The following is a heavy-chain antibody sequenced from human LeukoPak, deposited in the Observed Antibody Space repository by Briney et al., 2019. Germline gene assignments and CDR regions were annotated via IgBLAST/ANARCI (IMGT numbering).Heavy chain of an antibody. Sequence: PGRSLRLSCTASGFTFGDYAMSWVRQAPGKGLEWVGFIRSKAYGGTTEYAASVKGRFTISRDDSKSIAYLQMNSLKTEDTAVYYCTRDLQPYYYDSSGYYAVGYWGQGTLVTVSS. J-gene: IGHJ4*02. CDR3: TRDLQPYYYDSSGYYAVGY. V-gene: IGHV3-49*04. CDR1: GFTFGDYA. D-gene: IGHD3-22*01. CDR2: IRSKAYGGTT.